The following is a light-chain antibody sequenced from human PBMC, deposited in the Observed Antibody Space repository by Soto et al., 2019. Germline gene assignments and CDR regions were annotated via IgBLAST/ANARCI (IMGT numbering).Light chain of an antibody. Sequence: EIVLTQSPGSLSLSPGERATLSCRASQSVSSTFFAWYQQRPGQAPRHLMYGASSRATGIPERFSGSGSGTDFTLTISRLEPEDFAVYYCQQFDSSVTFGQGTKVEIK. CDR1: QSVSSTF. V-gene: IGKV3-20*01. J-gene: IGKJ1*01. CDR3: QQFDSSVT. CDR2: GAS.